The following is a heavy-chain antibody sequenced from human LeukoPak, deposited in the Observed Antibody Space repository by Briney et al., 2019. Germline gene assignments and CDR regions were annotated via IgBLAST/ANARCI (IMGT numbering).Heavy chain of an antibody. J-gene: IGHJ1*01. Sequence: GRSLRLSRAASGFTFSSYAMHWGRPAPGKGLEWVAVISYDGSNKYYADSVKGRFTISRDNSKNTLYLQMNSLRAEDTAVYYCARSSSWGQGTLVTVSS. V-gene: IGHV3-30*01. CDR2: ISYDGSNK. CDR1: GFTFSSYA. CDR3: ARSSS.